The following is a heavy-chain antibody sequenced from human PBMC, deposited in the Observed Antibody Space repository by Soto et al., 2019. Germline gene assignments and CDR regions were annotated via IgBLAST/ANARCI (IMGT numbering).Heavy chain of an antibody. D-gene: IGHD3-10*01. V-gene: IGHV3-15*01. CDR2: IKSKTDGGTT. CDR3: AAALYGSFDY. Sequence: GGSLRLSCAASGFTFSNAWMSWVRQAPGKGLEWVGRIKSKTDGGTTDYAAPVKGRFTISSDDSKNTLYLQMNSLKTEDTAMYYCAAALYGSFDYWGQGTLVTVSS. CDR1: GFTFSNAW. J-gene: IGHJ4*02.